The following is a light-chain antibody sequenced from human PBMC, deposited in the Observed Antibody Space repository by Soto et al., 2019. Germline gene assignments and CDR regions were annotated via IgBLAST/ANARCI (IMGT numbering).Light chain of an antibody. CDR1: QSVSSN. Sequence: EIVMTQSPATLSVSPGERATLSCRASQSVSSNLAWYQQKPRQAPSLLLYGASTSATGIPARFSGSGSGTEFTLTISSRQSEDFAVYYCQQYNNWPPWTFGQGTKVEIK. CDR2: GAS. V-gene: IGKV3-15*01. CDR3: QQYNNWPPWT. J-gene: IGKJ1*01.